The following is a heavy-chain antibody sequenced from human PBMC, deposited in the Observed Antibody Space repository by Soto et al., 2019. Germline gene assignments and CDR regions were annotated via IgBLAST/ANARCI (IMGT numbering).Heavy chain of an antibody. CDR1: GGSFSGYY. J-gene: IGHJ4*02. CDR3: ARDNITGLFDY. Sequence: QVQLQQWGAGLLKHSETLSLTCAVYGGSFSGYYWTWIRQPPGTGLEWIGEINHNGSTNYNPTLKSRVTISLDTSKNQFSLKLTSVTAADTAVYYWARDNITGLFDYWGQGTLVTVSS. V-gene: IGHV4-34*01. D-gene: IGHD2-8*02. CDR2: INHNGST.